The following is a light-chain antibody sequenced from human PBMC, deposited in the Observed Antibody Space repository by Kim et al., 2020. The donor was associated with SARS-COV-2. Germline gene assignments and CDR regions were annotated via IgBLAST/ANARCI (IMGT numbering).Light chain of an antibody. J-gene: IGKJ2*03. CDR3: LQDYNYPYS. V-gene: IGKV1-6*01. CDR1: QGIRND. Sequence: SASVGDRVTITCRASQGIRNDLGWYQQKPGKAPKLLIYAASSLQSGVPTRFSGSGSGTDFTLTISSLQPEDFATYYCLQDYNYPYSFGQGTKLEI. CDR2: AAS.